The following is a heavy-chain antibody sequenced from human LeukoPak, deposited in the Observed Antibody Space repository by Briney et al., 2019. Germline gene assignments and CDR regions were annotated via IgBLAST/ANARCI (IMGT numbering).Heavy chain of an antibody. V-gene: IGHV3-7*01. D-gene: IGHD5-12*01. CDR1: GFTFSDYW. CDR3: ARDIPSGFYTPDY. J-gene: IGHJ4*02. CDR2: IETDGDEK. Sequence: GGSLRLSCVASGFTFSDYWMSWVRQAPGMGLEWVANIETDGDEKNYVDSVKGRFTISRDDARNSLYLQMNSLRVEDTAVYYCARDIPSGFYTPDYWGRGTLVTVSS.